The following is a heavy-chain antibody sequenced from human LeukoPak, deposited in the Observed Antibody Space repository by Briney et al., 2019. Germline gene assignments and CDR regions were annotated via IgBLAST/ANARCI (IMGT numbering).Heavy chain of an antibody. CDR2: IYYSGST. V-gene: IGHV4-31*03. D-gene: IGHD3-22*01. Sequence: SETLSLTCTVSGGSISSGGYYWSWIRQHPGKGLEWIGYIYYSGSTYYNLSLKSRVTISVDTSKNQFSLKLSSVTAADTAVYYCASLSDYYDSSGYYSYGFDYWGQGTLVTVSS. CDR3: ASLSDYYDSSGYYSYGFDY. J-gene: IGHJ4*02. CDR1: GGSISSGGYY.